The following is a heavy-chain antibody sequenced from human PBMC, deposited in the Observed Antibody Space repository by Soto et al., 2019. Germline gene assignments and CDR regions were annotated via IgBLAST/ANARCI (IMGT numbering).Heavy chain of an antibody. CDR1: GGSISRGGYY. CDR3: ARAWSDTYYDILTGLFTFDY. Sequence: SETLSLTCAVSGGSISRGGYYWSWIRQHPGKGLEWIGYIYYSGSTYYNPSLKSRVTISVDTSKNQFSLKLSSVTAADTAVYYCARAWSDTYYDILTGLFTFDYWGQGTLVTVSS. J-gene: IGHJ4*02. V-gene: IGHV4-31*11. CDR2: IYYSGST. D-gene: IGHD3-9*01.